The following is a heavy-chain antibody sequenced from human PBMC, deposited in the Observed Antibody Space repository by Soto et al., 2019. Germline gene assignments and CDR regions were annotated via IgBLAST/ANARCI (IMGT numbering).Heavy chain of an antibody. CDR1: GFTFDDYT. J-gene: IGHJ6*02. CDR3: AKDFEGTAGGGMDV. D-gene: IGHD3-16*01. V-gene: IGHV3-43*01. CDR2: ISWDGGST. Sequence: EVQLVESGGVVVQPGGSLRLSCAASGFTFDDYTMHWVRQAPGKGLEWVSLISWDGGSTYYADSVKGRFTISRDNSKNSLYLQMNSLRTEDTALYYCAKDFEGTAGGGMDVWGQGTTVTVSS.